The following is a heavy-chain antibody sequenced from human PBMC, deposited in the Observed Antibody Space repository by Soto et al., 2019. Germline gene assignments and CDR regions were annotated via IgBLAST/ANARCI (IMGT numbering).Heavy chain of an antibody. CDR2: IIPIFGTA. D-gene: IGHD3-10*01. J-gene: IGHJ6*03. CDR1: GGTFSSYA. V-gene: IGHV1-69*13. CDR3: ARASYGSGSYLTPYYYYYMDV. Sequence: GASVKVSCKASGGTFSSYAISWVRQAPGQGLEWMGGIIPIFGTANYAQKFQGRVTITADESTSTAYMELSSLRSEDTAVYYCARASYGSGSYLTPYYYYYMDVWGKGTTVTVSS.